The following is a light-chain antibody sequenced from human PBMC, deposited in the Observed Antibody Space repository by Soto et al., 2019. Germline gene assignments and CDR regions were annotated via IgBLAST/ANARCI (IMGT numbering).Light chain of an antibody. CDR1: QSVSSSY. CDR2: GAS. Sequence: EIVLTQSPGTLSLSPGERATLSCRASQSVSSSYLAWYQQKTGQAPRLLIYGASSRATGIPDRFSGSESGTDFTLTISRLEPEDFAVYYCHQYDSSPLTFGGGTKVEIK. J-gene: IGKJ4*01. V-gene: IGKV3-20*01. CDR3: HQYDSSPLT.